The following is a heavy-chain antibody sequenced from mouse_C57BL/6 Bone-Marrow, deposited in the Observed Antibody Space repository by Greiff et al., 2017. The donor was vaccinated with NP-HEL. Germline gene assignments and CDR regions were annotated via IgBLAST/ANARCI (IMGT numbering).Heavy chain of an antibody. CDR3: ARRIYYGNYDY. CDR2: IDPSDSET. CDR1: GYTFTSYW. J-gene: IGHJ2*01. Sequence: QVQLQQPGAELVRPGSSVKLSCKASGYTFTSYWMHWAKQRPIQGLEWIGNIDPSDSETHYNQKFKDKATLTVDKSSSTAYMQLSSLTSEDSAVYYCARRIYYGNYDYWGQGTTLTVSS. D-gene: IGHD2-1*01. V-gene: IGHV1-52*01.